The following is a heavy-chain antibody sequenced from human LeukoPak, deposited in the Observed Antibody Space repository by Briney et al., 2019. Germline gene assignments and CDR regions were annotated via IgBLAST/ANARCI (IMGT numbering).Heavy chain of an antibody. J-gene: IGHJ4*02. V-gene: IGHV4-59*01. CDR2: IYYSGSS. Sequence: SETLSLTCNVSGGSISSYYWSWIRQPPGKGLEWIGYIYYSGSSNYNPSLKSRVTISVDTSKNLLSLKLSSVTAADTAVYYCARASSCTGGSCSPFDYWGQGTLVTVSS. D-gene: IGHD2-15*01. CDR3: ARASSCTGGSCSPFDY. CDR1: GGSISSYY.